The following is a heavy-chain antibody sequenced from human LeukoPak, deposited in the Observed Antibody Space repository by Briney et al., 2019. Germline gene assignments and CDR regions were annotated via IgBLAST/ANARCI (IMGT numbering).Heavy chain of an antibody. D-gene: IGHD3/OR15-3a*01. J-gene: IGHJ3*02. V-gene: IGHV5-51*01. CDR2: IYPDDSDT. Sequence: PGESLKISCKGSGYNFNTYWIAWVRQMPGKGLEWMGIIYPDDSDTRYSPSFQGQVSISVDKSISTAYLQWSSLKASDTAMYYCGRMSMVFVFDIWGQGTMVTVSS. CDR3: GRMSMVFVFDI. CDR1: GYNFNTYW.